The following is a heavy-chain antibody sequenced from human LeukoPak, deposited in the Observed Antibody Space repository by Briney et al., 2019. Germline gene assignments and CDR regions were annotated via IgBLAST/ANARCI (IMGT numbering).Heavy chain of an antibody. CDR3: ARAVVGAPQVDL. CDR2: TTWNGDRT. CDR1: GFTFSSYD. V-gene: IGHV3-20*04. J-gene: IGHJ5*02. Sequence: GGSLRLSCAASGFTFSSYDMTWVRQAPGKGLKWVSYTTWNGDRTDYADSVKGRFTISRDNAKNTLYLQMNSLRVDDTALYYCARAVVGAPQVDLWGLGTLVTVSS. D-gene: IGHD1-26*01.